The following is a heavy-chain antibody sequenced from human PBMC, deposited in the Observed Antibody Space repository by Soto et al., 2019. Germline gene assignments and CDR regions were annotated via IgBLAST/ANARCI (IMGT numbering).Heavy chain of an antibody. CDR2: ISAGGGTR. D-gene: IGHD4-17*01. V-gene: IGHV3-23*01. Sequence: GGSLRLSCAASGFIFSSYAMSWVRQAPGKGLEWVAAISAGGGTRFYADSVKGRFTISRDNSKNTLYLQVSSLRVEHTALYYCAKADPSTGPFDYWGQGTLVTVSS. CDR1: GFIFSSYA. CDR3: AKADPSTGPFDY. J-gene: IGHJ4*02.